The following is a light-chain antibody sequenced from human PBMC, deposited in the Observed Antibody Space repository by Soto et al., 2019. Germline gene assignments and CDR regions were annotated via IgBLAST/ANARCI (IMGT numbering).Light chain of an antibody. V-gene: IGLV2-14*01. Sequence: QSALTQPASVSGSPGQSITISCTGTSSDVGGYNYVSWYQQHPGKAPKLMIYDVSNRPSGVSNRFSGSKSGNTASLTISGLQAEDEADYYCSSYTSRSTQVFGTGTKSPS. CDR1: SSDVGGYNY. J-gene: IGLJ1*01. CDR3: SSYTSRSTQV. CDR2: DVS.